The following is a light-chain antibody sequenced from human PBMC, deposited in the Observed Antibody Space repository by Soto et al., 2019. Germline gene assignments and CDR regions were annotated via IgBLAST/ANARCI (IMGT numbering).Light chain of an antibody. J-gene: IGKJ4*01. CDR2: GAS. CDR3: QQYASSRLT. Sequence: EIVLTQSPGTLSLSPGEGATLSCRASQSVSSTFLTWYQQKPGQAPRLLIYGASSRATGIPDRFSGSGSGTDFTLTISRLEPEDFAVYYCQQYASSRLTFGGGTKVEIK. CDR1: QSVSSTF. V-gene: IGKV3-20*01.